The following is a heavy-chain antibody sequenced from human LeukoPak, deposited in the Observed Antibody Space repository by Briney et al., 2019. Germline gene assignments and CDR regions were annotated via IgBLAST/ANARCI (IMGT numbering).Heavy chain of an antibody. J-gene: IGHJ4*02. CDR1: GGSISSSSYY. D-gene: IGHD1-26*01. CDR2: IYYSGST. CDR3: ARHEVGATSDFDY. V-gene: IGHV4-39*01. Sequence: SETLSLTCTVSGGSISSSSYYWGWIRQPPGKGLEWIGSIYYSGSTYYNPSLKSRVTISVDTSKNQFSLKLSSVTAADTAVYYCARHEVGATSDFDYWGQGPLVTVSS.